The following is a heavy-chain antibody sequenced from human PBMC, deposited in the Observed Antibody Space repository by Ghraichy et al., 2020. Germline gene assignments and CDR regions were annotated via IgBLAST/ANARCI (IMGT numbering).Heavy chain of an antibody. Sequence: SETLSLTCTVSGDSISGSYWSCIRQPPGKGLEWIVYIYYSGTTIYNPSLKSRVTISVDTSKNQFSLKLTSVTAADTAVYYCSRLIASTGSSDWFDPWGQGTLVTVSS. CDR3: SRLIASTGSSDWFDP. CDR2: IYYSGTT. J-gene: IGHJ5*02. CDR1: GDSISGSY. V-gene: IGHV4-59*08. D-gene: IGHD1-1*01.